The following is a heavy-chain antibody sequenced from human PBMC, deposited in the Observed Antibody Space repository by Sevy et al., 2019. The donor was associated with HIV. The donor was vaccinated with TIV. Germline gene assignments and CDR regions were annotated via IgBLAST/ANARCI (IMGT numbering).Heavy chain of an antibody. D-gene: IGHD1-1*01. CDR3: VREIPNSAPAFDL. CDR2: ISDSGANI. J-gene: IGHJ3*01. CDR1: GFTFSSYE. V-gene: IGHV3-48*03. Sequence: GGSLRLSCAVSGFTFSSYEMNWVRQAPGKGLEWVSYISDSGANIYYADSVKGRFTISRDSAKNSLYLQMNSLRAEDTAFYYCVREIPNSAPAFDLWGQGTMVTVSS.